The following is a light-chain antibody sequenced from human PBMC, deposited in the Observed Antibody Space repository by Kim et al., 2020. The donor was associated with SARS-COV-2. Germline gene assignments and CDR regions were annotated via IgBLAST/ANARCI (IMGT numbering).Light chain of an antibody. V-gene: IGKV3-15*01. CDR3: QQYSHWPYS. CDR2: GAT. CDR1: QDIANN. Sequence: IGMAQYPATLSVSPGERPTLSCRASQDIANNFAWYQHTPGQAPRLLIYGATTRATGVPARFTGSGSGTEFSLTITSLQSEDFVIYFCQQYSHWPYSFGQGTKLEI. J-gene: IGKJ2*01.